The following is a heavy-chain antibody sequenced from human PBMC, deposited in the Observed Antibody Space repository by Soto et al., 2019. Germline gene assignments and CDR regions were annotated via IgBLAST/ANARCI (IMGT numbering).Heavy chain of an antibody. CDR2: IYPGACDT. CDR1: GYSFTSYW. CDR3: SRYIEEGMDV. Sequence: ESMQISSNGSGYSFTSYWIGWVRQIPGKGLGWMGIIYPGACDTRYSPSFQGQVIISADKAISTAYLQWSSLKASDTAMYYWSRYIEEGMDVWGQGTTVSVSS. J-gene: IGHJ6*02. V-gene: IGHV5-51*01.